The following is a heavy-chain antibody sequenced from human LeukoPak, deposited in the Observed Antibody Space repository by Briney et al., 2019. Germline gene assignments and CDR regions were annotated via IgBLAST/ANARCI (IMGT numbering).Heavy chain of an antibody. J-gene: IGHJ4*02. CDR1: GGSISSGDYS. D-gene: IGHD2-2*01. CDR3: ARRPLGYCSSTSCPTPYYFDY. V-gene: IGHV4-30-2*01. Sequence: PSQTLSLTCAVSGGSISSGDYSWSRIRQPPGKGLEWIGYIYHSGSTYYNPSLKSRVTISVDRSKNQFSLKLNSLTAADTAVYYCARRPLGYCSSTSCPTPYYFDYWGQGTLVTVSS. CDR2: IYHSGST.